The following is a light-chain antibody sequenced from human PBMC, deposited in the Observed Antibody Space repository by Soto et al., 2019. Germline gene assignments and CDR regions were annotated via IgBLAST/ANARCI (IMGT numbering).Light chain of an antibody. J-gene: IGLJ2*01. Sequence: QSVLTQPPSASGTPGQRVTISCSGSSSNIGDNTVNWYQQLPGTAPKLLIYNNSQRPSGVPARFSGSKSGTSASLAISGLQSEDEADYYCSSYTSSSTLVVFGGGTKLTVL. CDR1: SSNIGDNT. V-gene: IGLV1-44*01. CDR3: SSYTSSSTLVV. CDR2: NNS.